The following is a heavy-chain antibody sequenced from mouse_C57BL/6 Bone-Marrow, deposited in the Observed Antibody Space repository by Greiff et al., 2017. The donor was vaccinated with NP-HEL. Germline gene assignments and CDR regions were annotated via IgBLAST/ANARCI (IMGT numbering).Heavy chain of an antibody. J-gene: IGHJ3*01. CDR2: IDPENGDT. CDR3: TTWPLRAY. Sequence: VQLQQSGAELVRPGASVKLSCTASGFNIKDDYMHWVKQRPEQGLEWIGWIDPENGDTEYASKFQGKATITADTSSNTAYLQLSSLTSEDTAVYYCTTWPLRAYWGQGTLVTVSA. CDR1: GFNIKDDY. V-gene: IGHV14-4*01.